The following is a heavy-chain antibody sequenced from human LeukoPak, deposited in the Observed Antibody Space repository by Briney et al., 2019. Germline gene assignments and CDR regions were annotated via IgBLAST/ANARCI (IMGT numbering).Heavy chain of an antibody. Sequence: ASVKVSCKSSGYTSRTYGISWMRQAPGQGLEWMGWISSHNGNTNYAQKFHGRLTMTTDTSTSTAYMELRSLRSDDTAVYYCAREGYSSSSVDYWGQGTLVTVSS. CDR2: ISSHNGNT. J-gene: IGHJ4*02. D-gene: IGHD6-6*01. V-gene: IGHV1-18*01. CDR3: AREGYSSSSVDY. CDR1: GYTSRTYG.